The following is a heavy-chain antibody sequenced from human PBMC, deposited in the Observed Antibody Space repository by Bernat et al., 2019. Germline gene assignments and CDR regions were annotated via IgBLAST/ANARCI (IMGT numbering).Heavy chain of an antibody. J-gene: IGHJ4*02. CDR1: GSVFNFGDYA. CDR2: IRSKAYGWTT. D-gene: IGHD6-19*01. CDR3: TRAVSSGWYGVIDY. V-gene: IGHV3-49*04. Sequence: EVQLLESGGGLGQPGQSLRLSCTASGSVFNFGDYAMSWVRQAPGKGLEWVGFIRSKAYGWTTEYAASVRGRFSISRDDSKSTAYLQMNSLKTEDTAVYYCTRAVSSGWYGVIDYWGQGTLVTVSS.